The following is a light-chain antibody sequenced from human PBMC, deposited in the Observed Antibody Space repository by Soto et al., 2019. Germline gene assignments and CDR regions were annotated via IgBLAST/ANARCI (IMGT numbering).Light chain of an antibody. Sequence: QSVLTQPASVSGSPGQSITISCTGTSSDVGGYDYVSWYQQHPGEAPKLLIYEVTNRPSGVSNRFSGSRSGNTASLTISGLQADDEADYYCSSYTSRSTLSFVFGAGTKLTVL. CDR3: SSYTSRSTLSFV. CDR2: EVT. V-gene: IGLV2-14*01. CDR1: SSDVGGYDY. J-gene: IGLJ1*01.